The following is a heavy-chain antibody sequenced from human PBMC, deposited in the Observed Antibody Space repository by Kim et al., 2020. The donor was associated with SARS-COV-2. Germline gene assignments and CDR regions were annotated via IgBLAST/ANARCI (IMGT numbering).Heavy chain of an antibody. Sequence: GGSLRLSCAASGFTFSDYYMSWIRQAQGKGLEWVSYISSSSSYTNYADSVKGRFTISRDNAKNSLYLQMNSLRAEDTAVYYCARVGSGSYHRSYWYFDLWGRGTLVTVSS. CDR3: ARVGSGSYHRSYWYFDL. J-gene: IGHJ2*01. CDR2: ISSSSSYT. D-gene: IGHD1-26*01. V-gene: IGHV3-11*05. CDR1: GFTFSDYY.